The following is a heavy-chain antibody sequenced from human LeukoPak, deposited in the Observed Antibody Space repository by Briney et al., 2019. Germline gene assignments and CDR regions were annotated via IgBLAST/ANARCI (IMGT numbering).Heavy chain of an antibody. CDR1: GFTFSSYA. Sequence: GGSLRLSCAASGFTFSSYAMSWVRQAPGKGLEWVGFIRSKAYGGTTEYAASVKGRFTISRDDSKSIAYLQMNSLKTEDTAVYYCTREDDSSGYPPPFDYWGQGTLVTVSS. CDR3: TREDDSSGYPPPFDY. D-gene: IGHD3-22*01. J-gene: IGHJ4*02. CDR2: IRSKAYGGTT. V-gene: IGHV3-49*04.